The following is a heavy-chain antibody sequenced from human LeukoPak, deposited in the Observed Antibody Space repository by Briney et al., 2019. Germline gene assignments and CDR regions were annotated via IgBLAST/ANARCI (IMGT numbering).Heavy chain of an antibody. J-gene: IGHJ1*01. V-gene: IGHV4-39*07. CDR1: GGSISSSSYY. Sequence: SETLSLTCTVSGGSISSSSYYWGWIRQPPGKGLEWIGSIYYSGSTYYNPSLKSRVTVSVDTSKNQFSLKLSSVTAADTAVYYCARGKYYYDSSDPEYFQHWGQGTLVTVSS. CDR3: ARGKYYYDSSDPEYFQH. CDR2: IYYSGST. D-gene: IGHD3-22*01.